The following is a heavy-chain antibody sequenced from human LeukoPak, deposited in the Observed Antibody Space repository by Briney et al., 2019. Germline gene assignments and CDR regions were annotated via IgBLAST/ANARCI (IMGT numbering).Heavy chain of an antibody. CDR2: IYYTGKT. CDR3: ARRRYYDSTGYFE. V-gene: IGHV4-39*02. J-gene: IGHJ1*01. D-gene: IGHD3-22*01. Sequence: PSETLSLTCTVSGDFISSSSYYWGWIRQPPGKGLEWIGDIYYTGKTYYNPSLKSRVFISIDTSKNYSSLNLNFVTAADTAVYYCARRRYYDSTGYFEWGRGSLVTVSS. CDR1: GDFISSSSYY.